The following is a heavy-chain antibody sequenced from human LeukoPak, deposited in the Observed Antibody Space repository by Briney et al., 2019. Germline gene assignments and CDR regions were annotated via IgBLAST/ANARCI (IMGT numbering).Heavy chain of an antibody. CDR2: IISDGSST. J-gene: IGHJ4*02. Sequence: GRSLRLSCAASGFTFSSYWMHWVRQAPGEGLVWVSPIISDGSSTSYADSVKGRFTISRDNAKNTLYLQMNSLRAEDTAVYYCARVGTTGLYFDYWGQGTLVTVSS. CDR1: GFTFSSYW. V-gene: IGHV3-74*01. D-gene: IGHD1-7*01. CDR3: ARVGTTGLYFDY.